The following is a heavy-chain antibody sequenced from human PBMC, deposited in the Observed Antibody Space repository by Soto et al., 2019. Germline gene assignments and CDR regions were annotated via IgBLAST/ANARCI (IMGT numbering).Heavy chain of an antibody. CDR3: AKDAVVVVPAVIRNWFDP. D-gene: IGHD2-2*01. V-gene: IGHV3-23*01. CDR2: ISGFGDST. Sequence: PGGSLRLSCAASVFSFSSYVMSWVRQAPGKGLEWVSGISGFGDSTYYADSVKGRFTISRDNSENTLYLQMNSLRAEDTAVYFCAKDAVVVVPAVIRNWFDPWGQGTERTVS. J-gene: IGHJ5*02. CDR1: VFSFSSYV.